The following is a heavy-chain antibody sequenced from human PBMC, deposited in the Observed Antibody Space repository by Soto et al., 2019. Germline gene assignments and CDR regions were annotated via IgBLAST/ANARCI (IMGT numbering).Heavy chain of an antibody. D-gene: IGHD3-10*01. Sequence: TSETLYLTCTVSGGSISSGGYYWSWIRQHPGKGLEWIGYIYYSGSTYYNPSLKSRVTISVDTSKNQFSLKLSSVTAADTAVYYCARHRLGGYGSGSYYTRYYYYYGMDVWGQGTTVTVSS. V-gene: IGHV4-31*03. CDR1: GGSISSGGYY. CDR2: IYYSGST. J-gene: IGHJ6*02. CDR3: ARHRLGGYGSGSYYTRYYYYYGMDV.